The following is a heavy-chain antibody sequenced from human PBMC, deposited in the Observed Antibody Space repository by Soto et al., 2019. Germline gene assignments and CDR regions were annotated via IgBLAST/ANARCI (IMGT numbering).Heavy chain of an antibody. CDR1: GFTFSSYG. J-gene: IGHJ4*02. CDR3: AKAGVPLVWIQLCLHY. V-gene: IGHV3-30*18. CDR2: ISYDGSNK. Sequence: LRLSCAASGFTFSSYGMHWVRQAPGKGLEWVAVISYDGSNKYYADSVKGRFTISRDNSKNTLYLQMNSLRAEDTAVYYCAKAGVPLVWIQLCLHYWCQGPLGTGST. D-gene: IGHD5-18*01.